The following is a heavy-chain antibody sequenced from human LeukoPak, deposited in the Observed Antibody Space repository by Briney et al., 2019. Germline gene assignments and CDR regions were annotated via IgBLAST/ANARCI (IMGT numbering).Heavy chain of an antibody. V-gene: IGHV4-39*07. CDR2: IYYSGST. Sequence: SETLSLTCTVSGGSISGSSYYWGWIRQPPGKGLEWIGSIYYSGSTYYNPSLKSRVTISVDTSKNQFSLKLSSVTAADTAVYYCARDWGTSRDGYNYVGFDYWGQGTLVTVSS. J-gene: IGHJ4*02. CDR1: GGSISGSSYY. CDR3: ARDWGTSRDGYNYVGFDY. D-gene: IGHD5-24*01.